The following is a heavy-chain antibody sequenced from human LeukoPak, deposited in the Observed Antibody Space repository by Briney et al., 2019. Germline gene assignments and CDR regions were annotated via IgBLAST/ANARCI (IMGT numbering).Heavy chain of an antibody. Sequence: PSQTLSLTCTVSGGSISSGGYYWSWHRQHPGTGLEWIGYIYYSGSAYYNPSLKSRVTISVDTSKNQFSLRLSSVTAADTAVYYCARERLTLRAFDIWGQGTMVTVSS. D-gene: IGHD1-1*01. CDR3: ARERLTLRAFDI. CDR1: GGSISSGGYY. CDR2: IYYSGSA. J-gene: IGHJ3*02. V-gene: IGHV4-31*03.